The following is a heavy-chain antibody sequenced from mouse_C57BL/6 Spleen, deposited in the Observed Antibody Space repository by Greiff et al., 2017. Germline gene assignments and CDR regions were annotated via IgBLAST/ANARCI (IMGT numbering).Heavy chain of an antibody. J-gene: IGHJ3*01. CDR1: GYTFTSSG. CDR2: IYPRSGNT. V-gene: IGHV1-81*01. D-gene: IGHD2-4*01. Sequence: VQGVESGAELARPGASVKLSCKASGYTFTSSGISWVKQRTGQGLEWIGEIYPRSGNTYYNEKFKGKATLTADKSSSTAYMELRSLTSEDSAVYFCARGGDYGGFAYWGQGTLVTVSA. CDR3: ARGGDYGGFAY.